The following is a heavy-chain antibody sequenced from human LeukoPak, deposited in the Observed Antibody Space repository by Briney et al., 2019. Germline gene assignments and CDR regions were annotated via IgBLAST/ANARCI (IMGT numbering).Heavy chain of an antibody. D-gene: IGHD3-10*01. CDR1: GYTFTSYA. J-gene: IGHJ6*04. CDR2: INAGNGNT. V-gene: IGHV1-3*01. CDR3: ARENGEVITMVRGVHYGMDV. Sequence: GASVKVSCKASGYTFTSYAMHWVRQAPGQRLEWMGWINAGNGNTKYSQKFQGRVTITRDTSASTAYMEPSSLRSEDTAVYYCARENGEVITMVRGVHYGMDVWGKGTTVTVSS.